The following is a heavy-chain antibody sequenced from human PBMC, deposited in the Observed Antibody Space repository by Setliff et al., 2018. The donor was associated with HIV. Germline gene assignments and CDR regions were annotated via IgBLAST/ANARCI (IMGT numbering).Heavy chain of an antibody. CDR3: ARYKSKVDWFDP. CDR1: GDSITNDDYY. Sequence: SETLSLTCTVSGDSITNDDYYWGWIRQPPGKGLEWIAIIHYNGRTYYDPSLKSRVTIFVDTSKTQFYLKLRSVTASDTAVYYCARYKSKVDWFDPWGQGTLVTVSS. D-gene: IGHD1-20*01. CDR2: IHYNGRT. V-gene: IGHV4-39*01. J-gene: IGHJ5*02.